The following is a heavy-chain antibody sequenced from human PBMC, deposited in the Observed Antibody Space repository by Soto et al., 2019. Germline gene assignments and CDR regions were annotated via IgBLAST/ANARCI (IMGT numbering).Heavy chain of an antibody. CDR2: IIPIFGTA. CDR1: GGTFSSYA. CDR3: ARAPLVVPAAMLYYGMDV. J-gene: IGHJ6*02. V-gene: IGHV1-69*06. Sequence: SVKVSCKASGGTFSSYAISWVRQAPGQGLEWMGGIIPIFGTANYAQKFQGRVTITADKSTSTAYMELSSLRSEDTAVYYCARAPLVVPAAMLYYGMDVWGQGTTVTVSS. D-gene: IGHD2-2*01.